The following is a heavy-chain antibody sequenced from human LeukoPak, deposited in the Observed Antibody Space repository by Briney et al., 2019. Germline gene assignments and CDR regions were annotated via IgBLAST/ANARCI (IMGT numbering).Heavy chain of an antibody. D-gene: IGHD1-26*01. CDR3: ARDPGGPFDY. Sequence: KPSETLSLTCTVSGGSISSYYWSWIRQPPGKGLEWIGYIYYSGSTNYNPSLKSRVTISVDTSKNQFSLKLSSVTAADTAVYYCARDPGGPFDYWGQGTLVTVSS. J-gene: IGHJ4*02. V-gene: IGHV4-59*12. CDR2: IYYSGST. CDR1: GGSISSYY.